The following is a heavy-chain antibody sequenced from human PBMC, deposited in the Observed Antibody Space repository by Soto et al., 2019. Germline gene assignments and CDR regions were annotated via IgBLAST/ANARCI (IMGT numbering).Heavy chain of an antibody. D-gene: IGHD6-25*01. V-gene: IGHV1-69*09. CDR2: INPILDST. CDR1: GIMSSGYG. Sequence: QEQVVQSGPAMKEPGSSVKVSCRASGIMSSGYGFSWVRQAPGQGLEWVGMINPILDSTHYAQNLQGCVSLSVDKSRDTAYLEVTSLRLEDTAIYFCATMKRARLDSWGRGTVVTVSS. J-gene: IGHJ4*02. CDR3: ATMKRARLDS.